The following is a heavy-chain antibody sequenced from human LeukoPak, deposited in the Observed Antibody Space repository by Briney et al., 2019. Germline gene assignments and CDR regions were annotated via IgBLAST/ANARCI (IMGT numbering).Heavy chain of an antibody. J-gene: IGHJ3*02. CDR3: ARAIRVPAAMVAFDI. CDR2: IYTSGST. V-gene: IGHV4-61*02. D-gene: IGHD2-2*01. Sequence: PSQTLSLTCTVSGGSISSGSYYWSWIRQPAGKGLEWIGRIYTSGSTNYNPSLKSRVTISVDTSKNQFSLKLSSVTAADTAVYYCARAIRVPAAMVAFDIWGQGTMVTVSS. CDR1: GGSISSGSYY.